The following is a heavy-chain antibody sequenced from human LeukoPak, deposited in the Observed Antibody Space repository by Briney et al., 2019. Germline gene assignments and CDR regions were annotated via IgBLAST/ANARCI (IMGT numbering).Heavy chain of an antibody. J-gene: IGHJ4*02. CDR1: GFTFSSYS. V-gene: IGHV3-21*01. CDR3: ARVAAAKYYFDY. D-gene: IGHD6-13*01. Sequence: GGSLRLSCAASGFTFSSYSMNCVRQAPGKGLEWVSSISSSSSYIYYADSVKGRFTIPRDNAKNSLYLQMNSLRAEDTAVYYCARVAAAKYYFDYWGQGTLVTVSS. CDR2: ISSSSSYI.